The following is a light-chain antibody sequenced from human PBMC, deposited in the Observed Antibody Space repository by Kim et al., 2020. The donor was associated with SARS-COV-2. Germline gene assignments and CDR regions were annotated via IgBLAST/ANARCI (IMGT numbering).Light chain of an antibody. V-gene: IGLV2-14*02. CDR2: DNY. Sequence: GQSVTITFTGHINDLGTYARSSWYQQYPGKAPRLIICDNYQRPSGISGRFSGSKSGNTASLTIAPLEPDDEADYFCCSFTSGISWVFGGGTKVTVL. J-gene: IGLJ3*02. CDR1: INDLGTYAR. CDR3: CSFTSGISWV.